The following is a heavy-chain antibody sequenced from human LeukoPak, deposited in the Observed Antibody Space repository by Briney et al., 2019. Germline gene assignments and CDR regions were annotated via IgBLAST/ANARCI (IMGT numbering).Heavy chain of an antibody. CDR3: AKDPNTLYYYDSSLKRYFDL. V-gene: IGHV3-23*01. J-gene: IGHJ2*01. Sequence: LAGGSLRLSCAASGFTVSSNYMSWVRQAPGKGLEWVSAISGSGGSTYYADSVKGRFTISRDNSKNTLYLQMNSLRAEDTAVYYCAKDPNTLYYYDSSLKRYFDLWGRGTLVTVSS. CDR2: ISGSGGST. CDR1: GFTVSSNY. D-gene: IGHD3-22*01.